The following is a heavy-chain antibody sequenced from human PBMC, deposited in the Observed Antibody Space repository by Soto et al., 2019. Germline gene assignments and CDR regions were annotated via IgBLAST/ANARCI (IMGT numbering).Heavy chain of an antibody. Sequence: QVQLVQSGAEVKKPGSSVKVSCKASGGTFSSYAISWVRQAPGQGLEWMGGIIPIFGTANYAQKFQGRVTITADESTSTAYMELSSLRSEDTAVYYCARYPYSSSSGGAYYYYYGMDVWGQGTTVTVSS. V-gene: IGHV1-69*01. D-gene: IGHD6-6*01. CDR1: GGTFSSYA. CDR3: ARYPYSSSSGGAYYYYYGMDV. J-gene: IGHJ6*02. CDR2: IIPIFGTA.